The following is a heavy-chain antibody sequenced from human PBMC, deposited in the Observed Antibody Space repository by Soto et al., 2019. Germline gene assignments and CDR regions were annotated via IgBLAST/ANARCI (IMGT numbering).Heavy chain of an antibody. Sequence: QVQLQESGPGLVKPSQTLSLTCTVSGGSISSGGYYWSWIRQHPGKGLEWIGYIYYSGSTYYNPSLESRVTLSVDTSKNQFSLKLSSVTAADTAVYYWARDTPEGGAIDYWGQGTLVTVSS. V-gene: IGHV4-31*03. CDR1: GGSISSGGYY. D-gene: IGHD3-16*01. CDR2: IYYSGST. J-gene: IGHJ4*02. CDR3: ARDTPEGGAIDY.